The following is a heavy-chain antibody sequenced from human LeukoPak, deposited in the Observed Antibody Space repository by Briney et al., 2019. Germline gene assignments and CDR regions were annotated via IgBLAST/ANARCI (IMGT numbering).Heavy chain of an antibody. J-gene: IGHJ5*02. CDR1: GFTLSDYS. D-gene: IGHD2-8*01. CDR2: FSFDGSDV. Sequence: HPGGSLRLSCAGSGFTLSDYSLHWVRQAPGKGPEWVALFSFDGSDVRYADSAKDRFTISRDNSKNTLYLQMNSLRVEDTAVYYCARGYCDNGRCNGRDNWLDPWGQGTLVTVSS. CDR3: ARGYCDNGRCNGRDNWLDP. V-gene: IGHV3-30*04.